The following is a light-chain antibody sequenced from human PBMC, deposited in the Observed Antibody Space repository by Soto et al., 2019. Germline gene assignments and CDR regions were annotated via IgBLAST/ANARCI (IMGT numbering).Light chain of an antibody. Sequence: DIVLTQSPDSLAVSLGERATINCNSSQSILHSSSSENYLAWYQQKPGQPPKLLIYWASSRESGVPDRFSGSGSGTDFTLTISSLQAEDVAVYYCQQYYSTPYTFGQGTKLEMK. CDR3: QQYYSTPYT. CDR1: QSILHSSSSENY. V-gene: IGKV4-1*01. J-gene: IGKJ2*01. CDR2: WAS.